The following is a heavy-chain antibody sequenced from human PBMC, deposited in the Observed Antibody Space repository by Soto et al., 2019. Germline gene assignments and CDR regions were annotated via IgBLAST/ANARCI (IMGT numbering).Heavy chain of an antibody. CDR1: GYTFTGHY. Sequence: QVQLVQSGAEVKKPGASVKVSCKASGYTFTGHYMHWVRQAPGQGLEWMGWINPNSGGTNYAQKFEWRVTMTRETAIGTVYMELSRLRSDDTAVYYCARDTVDTDFVTVVDYWGQGTLVTVSS. CDR2: INPNSGGT. CDR3: ARDTVDTDFVTVVDY. V-gene: IGHV1-2*02. D-gene: IGHD5-18*01. J-gene: IGHJ4*02.